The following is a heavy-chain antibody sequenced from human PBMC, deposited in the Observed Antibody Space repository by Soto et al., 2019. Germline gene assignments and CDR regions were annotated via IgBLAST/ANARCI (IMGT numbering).Heavy chain of an antibody. Sequence: PGGSLRLSCTASGFTFSNYWMHWVRQAPGQGLVWVSRINGDGSSTSYADSVKGRFTISRDNAKNTLYLQMNSLRAEDTAVYYCARDLYGFYNWFDPWGQGTLVTVSS. J-gene: IGHJ5*02. D-gene: IGHD3-3*01. CDR3: ARDLYGFYNWFDP. CDR2: INGDGSST. V-gene: IGHV3-74*01. CDR1: GFTFSNYW.